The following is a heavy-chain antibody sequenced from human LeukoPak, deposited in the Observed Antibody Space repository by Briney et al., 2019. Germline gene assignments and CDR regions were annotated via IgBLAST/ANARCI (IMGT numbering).Heavy chain of an antibody. V-gene: IGHV4-59*01. Sequence: PSETLSLTCTVSGGSISSYYWSWIRQPPGKGLEWIGYIYDSGSTNYNPSLKSRVTISVDTSKNQFSLKLSSVTAADTAVYYCARAPLYSTSWFDPWGQGTLVTVSS. D-gene: IGHD2-15*01. CDR2: IYDSGST. CDR1: GGSISSYY. J-gene: IGHJ5*02. CDR3: ARAPLYSTSWFDP.